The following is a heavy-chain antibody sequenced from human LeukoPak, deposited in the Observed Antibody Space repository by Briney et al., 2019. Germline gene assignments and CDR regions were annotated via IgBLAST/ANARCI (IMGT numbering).Heavy chain of an antibody. Sequence: GGSLRLSCAASGFTFSDYRMNWVRQAPGKGLEWISYISNDLTTIHYAASVKGRFTISRDNGKNSLYLQMNSLRAEDTAVYYCASGMRVGPNIWGQGTLVTVSS. D-gene: IGHD1-26*01. V-gene: IGHV3-48*04. CDR2: ISNDLTTI. CDR1: GFTFSDYR. J-gene: IGHJ4*02. CDR3: ASGMRVGPNI.